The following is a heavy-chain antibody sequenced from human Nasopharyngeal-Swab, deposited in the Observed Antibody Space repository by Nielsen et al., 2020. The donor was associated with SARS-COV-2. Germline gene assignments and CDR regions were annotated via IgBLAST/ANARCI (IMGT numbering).Heavy chain of an antibody. V-gene: IGHV3-11*01. Sequence: GESLKISCTISGFTFSGYYMSWIRQAPGKGLEWVSVISSISGRTKYYADSVKGRFTISRDNAKNSVYLTLNSLRPEDTAVYYCAREAAKDYGGYPDYWGQGTLVTVSS. J-gene: IGHJ4*02. CDR1: GFTFSGYY. D-gene: IGHD4-23*01. CDR2: ISSISGRTK. CDR3: AREAAKDYGGYPDY.